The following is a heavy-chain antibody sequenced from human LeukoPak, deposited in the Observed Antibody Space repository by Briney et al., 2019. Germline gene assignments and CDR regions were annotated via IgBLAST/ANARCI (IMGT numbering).Heavy chain of an antibody. V-gene: IGHV1-2*02. CDR1: GYTFTGYY. D-gene: IGHD6-19*01. CDR3: ARDYEWQWLDYDY. J-gene: IGHJ4*02. CDR2: INPNSGGT. Sequence: ASVKVSCKASGYTFTGYYMHWVRQAPGQGLEWMGWINPNSGGTNYAQKFQGRVTMTRDTSISTAYMELSRLRSDDTAVYYCARDYEWQWLDYDYWGQGTLVTVSS.